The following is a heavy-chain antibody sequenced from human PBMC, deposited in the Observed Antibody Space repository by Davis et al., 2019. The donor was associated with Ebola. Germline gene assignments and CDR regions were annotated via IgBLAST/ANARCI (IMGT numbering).Heavy chain of an antibody. CDR3: VRLVGPN. V-gene: IGHV3-23*01. Sequence: GESLKISCAASGFTFRNRDMSWVSEAPGQGPDWVSTISGSGGTTYYADSVKGRFTISRDNAKNTLYLQMNNLRAEDTAVYYCVRLVGPNWGQGTLVAVSS. D-gene: IGHD3-22*01. J-gene: IGHJ4*02. CDR2: ISGSGGTT. CDR1: GFTFRNRD.